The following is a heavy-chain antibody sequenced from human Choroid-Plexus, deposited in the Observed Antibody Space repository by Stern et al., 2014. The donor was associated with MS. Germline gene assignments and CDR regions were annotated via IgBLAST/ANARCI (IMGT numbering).Heavy chain of an antibody. CDR2: ISYDGSDK. D-gene: IGHD2-15*01. CDR3: AKDRQWSTYFFDY. V-gene: IGHV3-30*18. CDR1: GFTFSIG. Sequence: VQLLESGGGVAQPGRPLILSCAASGFTFSIGMHWVRQAPCKGLEWVALISYDGSDKYYADSVKGRFTIFRDNSKNTLYMHMNSLRAEDTAVYYCAKDRQWSTYFFDYWGQGSLVTVSS. J-gene: IGHJ4*02.